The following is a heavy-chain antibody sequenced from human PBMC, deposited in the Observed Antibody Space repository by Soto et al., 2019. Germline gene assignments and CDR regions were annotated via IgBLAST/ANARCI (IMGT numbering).Heavy chain of an antibody. Sequence: EVQLVESGGGLVKPWESLRLSCVASGFPFTTVWMNWVRQAPGKGPEWLGHVKTQAEGASTDYAAPAKVRFTILRDDSINAVYRPKTSLRIEHTALYYCTSRIRTTNCNWGEGTLATVAS. CDR2: VKTQAEGAST. D-gene: IGHD1-7*01. J-gene: IGHJ4*02. CDR1: GFPFTTVW. V-gene: IGHV3-15*07. CDR3: TSRIRTTNCN.